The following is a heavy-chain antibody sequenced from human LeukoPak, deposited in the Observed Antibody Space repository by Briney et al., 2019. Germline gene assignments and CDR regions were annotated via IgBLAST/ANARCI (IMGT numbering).Heavy chain of an antibody. CDR2: INHSGST. D-gene: IGHD3-10*01. J-gene: IGHJ4*02. CDR3: ARARGWFGALRGYFDY. V-gene: IGHV4-34*01. Sequence: SETLSLTCAVYGESFSAYYWSWIRQPPGKGLEWIGEINHSGSTNYNPSLKSRVTISVDTSKNQFSLKLSSVTAADTAVYYCARARGWFGALRGYFDYWGQGTLVTVSS. CDR1: GESFSAYY.